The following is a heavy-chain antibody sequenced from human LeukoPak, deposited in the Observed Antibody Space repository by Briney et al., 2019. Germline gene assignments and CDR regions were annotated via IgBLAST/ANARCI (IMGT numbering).Heavy chain of an antibody. CDR1: GYTFNTYG. Sequence: ASVKVSCKASGYTFNTYGISWVRQAPGQGLEWMGWISAYNGNTNYAQKLQGRVTMTTDTSTSTAYMELRSLRSDDTAVYYCARGKEYYYDSSGYYYFDYWGQGTLVTVSS. J-gene: IGHJ4*02. CDR2: ISAYNGNT. CDR3: ARGKEYYYDSSGYYYFDY. V-gene: IGHV1-18*01. D-gene: IGHD3-22*01.